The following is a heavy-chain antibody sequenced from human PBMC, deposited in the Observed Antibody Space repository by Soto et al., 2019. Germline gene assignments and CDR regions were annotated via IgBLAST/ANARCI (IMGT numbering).Heavy chain of an antibody. V-gene: IGHV1-69*08. J-gene: IGHJ6*03. D-gene: IGHD6-13*01. Sequence: QVQLVQSGAEVRNPGSSVKVSCKASGDKFSSYTISWVRQAPGQGHEWMGRIVSFAGVPTYAQIFQGRITITADSSSSTAYMELSSLTSDDTAVYYCAREPSIAAVGIPLYSYYYMDVWGEGTAVTVSS. CDR1: GDKFSSYT. CDR3: AREPSIAAVGIPLYSYYYMDV. CDR2: IVSFAGVP.